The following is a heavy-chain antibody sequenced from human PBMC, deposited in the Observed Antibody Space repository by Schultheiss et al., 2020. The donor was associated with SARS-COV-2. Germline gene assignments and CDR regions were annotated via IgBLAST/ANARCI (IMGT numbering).Heavy chain of an antibody. V-gene: IGHV4-34*01. J-gene: IGHJ6*02. CDR1: GGPFSGYY. CDR3: ARGPFRLYGLDV. Sequence: SETLSLTCAVFGGPFSGYYWSWIRQPPGKGLEWIGEINHSGTTNYKPSLKSRVTISVDTSKNQFSLMLTSVTAADTAVYYCARGPFRLYGLDVWGQGTTVTVSS. D-gene: IGHD2/OR15-2a*01. CDR2: INHSGTT.